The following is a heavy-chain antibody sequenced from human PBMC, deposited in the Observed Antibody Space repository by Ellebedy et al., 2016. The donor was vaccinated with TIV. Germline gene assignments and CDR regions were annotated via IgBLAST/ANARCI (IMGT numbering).Heavy chain of an antibody. D-gene: IGHD3-10*01. J-gene: IGHJ3*02. CDR2: ISGSGGST. CDR3: LGYGVRGVPSDAFDI. CDR1: GFTFSSYA. V-gene: IGHV3-23*01. Sequence: PGGSLRLSCAASGFTFSSYAMSWVRQAPGKGLEWVSAISGSGGSTYYADSVKGRFTISRDNSKNTLYLQMNSLRAEDTAVYYCLGYGVRGVPSDAFDIWGQGTMVTVSS.